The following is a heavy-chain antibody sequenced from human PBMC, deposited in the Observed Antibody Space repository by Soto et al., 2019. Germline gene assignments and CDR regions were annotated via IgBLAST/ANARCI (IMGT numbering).Heavy chain of an antibody. J-gene: IGHJ5*02. CDR1: GFTFGDYA. CDR2: IRSKAYGGTT. Sequence: GGSLRLSCTASGFTFGDYAMSWFRQAPGKGLEWVGFIRSKAYGGTTEYAASVKGRFTISRDDSKSIAYLQMNSLKTEDTAVYYCTKDLSYDFRGGWFDPWGQGTLVTVSS. D-gene: IGHD3-3*01. V-gene: IGHV3-49*03. CDR3: TKDLSYDFRGGWFDP.